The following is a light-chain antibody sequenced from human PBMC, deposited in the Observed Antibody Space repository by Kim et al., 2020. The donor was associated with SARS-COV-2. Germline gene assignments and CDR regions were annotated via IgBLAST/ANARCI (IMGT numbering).Light chain of an antibody. CDR2: GAS. CDR1: RGGSST. CDR3: QQYNNRPRMYS. J-gene: IGKJ2*03. V-gene: IGKV3-15*01. Sequence: SGERAAPSCRASRGGSSTVAWYKQKTGQAPRLLIDGASTRATGIPARFSGSGSGTEFTLTISSLQSEDFAIYYCQQYNNRPRMYSFDQGTKLVI.